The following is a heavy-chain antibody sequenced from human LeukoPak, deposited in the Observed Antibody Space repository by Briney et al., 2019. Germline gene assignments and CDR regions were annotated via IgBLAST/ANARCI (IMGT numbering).Heavy chain of an antibody. CDR1: GGSISSYY. V-gene: IGHV4-59*01. J-gene: IGHJ6*03. Sequence: PSETLSLTCTVSGGSISSYYWSWIRQPPGKGLEWIGYIYYSGSTNYNPSLKSRVTISVDTSKNQFSLKLSSVTAADTAVYYCARTTGGYSPGPKYYYMDVWGKGTTVTVSS. CDR2: IYYSGST. D-gene: IGHD5-18*01. CDR3: ARTTGGYSPGPKYYYMDV.